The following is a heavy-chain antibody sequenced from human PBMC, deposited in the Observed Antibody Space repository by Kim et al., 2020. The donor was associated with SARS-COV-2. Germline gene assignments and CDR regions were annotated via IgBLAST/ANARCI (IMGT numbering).Heavy chain of an antibody. CDR1: VGSISSGDYY. CDR3: ARAEYWVLMVVVVPGAFDI. Sequence: SESMSLTCTVSVGSISSGDYYWSWIRQPPGKGLEWIGYIYYSGSTYYNPSLKSRVTISVDTSKNQFSLKLSSVTAADKSVYYCARAEYWVLMVVVVPGAFDIWGQGTMVTVSS. CDR2: IYYSGST. J-gene: IGHJ3*02. D-gene: IGHD3-22*01. V-gene: IGHV4-30-4*01.